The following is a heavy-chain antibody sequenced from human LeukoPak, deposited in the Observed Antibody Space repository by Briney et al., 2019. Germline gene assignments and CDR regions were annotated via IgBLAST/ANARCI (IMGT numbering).Heavy chain of an antibody. Sequence: PGRSLRLSCAASGFTFSSYAMHWVRQAPGKGLEWVAVISYDGSNKYYADSVKGRFTISRDNSKNTLYLQMNSLRAEDTAVYYCAREGHYDSSGYTDYWGQGTLVTVSS. D-gene: IGHD3-22*01. V-gene: IGHV3-30*04. J-gene: IGHJ4*02. CDR3: AREGHYDSSGYTDY. CDR1: GFTFSSYA. CDR2: ISYDGSNK.